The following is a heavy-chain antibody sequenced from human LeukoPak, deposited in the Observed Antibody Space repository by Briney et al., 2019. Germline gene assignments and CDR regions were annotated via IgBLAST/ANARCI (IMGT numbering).Heavy chain of an antibody. D-gene: IGHD6-13*01. V-gene: IGHV7-4-1*02. CDR2: IHPSTGNP. Sequence: ASVKVSCKASGYSFTNYAMNWVRQAPGQGLEWMGWIHPSTGNPTYAQGFTGRFVFSLDTSVSTAYLQISSLKAEDTAVYYCARLPLSGYSSSWTDYDYWGQGTLVTVSS. CDR3: ARLPLSGYSSSWTDYDY. J-gene: IGHJ4*02. CDR1: GYSFTNYA.